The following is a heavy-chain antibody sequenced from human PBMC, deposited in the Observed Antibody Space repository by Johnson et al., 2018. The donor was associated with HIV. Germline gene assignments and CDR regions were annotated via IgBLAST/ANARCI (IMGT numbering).Heavy chain of an antibody. CDR3: ARGGGIGGNAFDM. CDR2: INWNGGST. J-gene: IGHJ3*02. CDR1: GFTFNSYA. Sequence: VQLVESGGGVVQPGRSPRLSCSASGFTFNSYAMHWVRQAPGKGLEWVSGINWNGGSTGYADSVKGRFTISRDNAKNPLYVQMNSLRAEDTALYYCARGGGIGGNAFDMWGQGTMVTVSS. D-gene: IGHD1-26*01. V-gene: IGHV3-20*04.